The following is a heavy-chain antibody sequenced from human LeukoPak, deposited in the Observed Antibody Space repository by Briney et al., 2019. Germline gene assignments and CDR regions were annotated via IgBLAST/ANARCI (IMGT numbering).Heavy chain of an antibody. D-gene: IGHD3-22*01. CDR1: ASTFSTYS. Sequence: GSGQVSCHASASTFSTYSISRVRQAPGQGLEWMGWIRAYNGNTNYTQKLQGRVTMTTDTSTSTAYMALRSLRSDDTAVYYCARDAHSLNSGYIYNWFDPWGQGTLVTVSS. CDR2: IRAYNGNT. V-gene: IGHV1-18*01. CDR3: ARDAHSLNSGYIYNWFDP. J-gene: IGHJ5*02.